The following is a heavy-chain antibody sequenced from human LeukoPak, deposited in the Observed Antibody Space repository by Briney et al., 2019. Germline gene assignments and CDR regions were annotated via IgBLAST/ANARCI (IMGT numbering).Heavy chain of an antibody. CDR1: GYTFTGYY. J-gene: IGHJ6*02. CDR3: ARDPMELPDHYYYYYGMDV. CDR2: INPNSGGT. D-gene: IGHD1-7*01. V-gene: IGHV1-2*06. Sequence: ASVKVSCKASGYTFTGYYMHWVRQAPGQGLEWMGRINPNSGGTNYAQKFQSRVTMTRDTSISTAYMELSRLRSDDTAVYYCARDPMELPDHYYYYYGMDVWGQGTTVTVSS.